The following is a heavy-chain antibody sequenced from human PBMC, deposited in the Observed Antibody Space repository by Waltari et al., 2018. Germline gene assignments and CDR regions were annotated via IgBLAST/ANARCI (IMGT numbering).Heavy chain of an antibody. Sequence: EVQLVESGGDLVQPGGSLRLSCTASGFIFSSYWMHWVRQAPGKGLVPDEHINLECSSTNDAGAVKGRFTISRDNARNTLFLQMNSLRAEDTAIYYCVLYSSSFLGDCWGQGTLVTVSS. D-gene: IGHD6-13*01. J-gene: IGHJ4*02. CDR2: INLECSST. V-gene: IGHV3-74*01. CDR3: VLYSSSFLGDC. CDR1: GFIFSSYW.